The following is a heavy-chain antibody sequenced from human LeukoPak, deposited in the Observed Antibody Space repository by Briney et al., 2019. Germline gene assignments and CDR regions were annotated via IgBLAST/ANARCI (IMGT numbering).Heavy chain of an antibody. J-gene: IGHJ4*02. CDR3: PRDLAVAGTNYFDF. CDR1: GDSISSNEW. D-gene: IGHD6-19*01. V-gene: IGHV4-4*02. CDR2: VFHSGST. Sequence: KPSETLSLTCSVSGDSISSNEWWSWVRQPPGKGLEWIGEVFHSGSTNFNPSLKSRVTISIDKSKNQFSLEVTSVTAADTAIYYCPRDLAVAGTNYFDFWGQGVLVTVSS.